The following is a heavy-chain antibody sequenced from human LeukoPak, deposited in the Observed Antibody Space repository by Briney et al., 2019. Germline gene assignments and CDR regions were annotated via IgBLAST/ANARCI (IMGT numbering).Heavy chain of an antibody. CDR1: GYTFTSYF. J-gene: IGHJ4*02. CDR2: INPRGGNT. CDR3: ARDRTHYYESSGYYSRWEY. Sequence: ASVKVSCKASGYTFTSYFMYWVRQAPGQGLEWMALINPRGGNTRYAQKFQGRVTMTRDTSTSTVYMELSSLRSEDTAMYYCARDRTHYYESSGYYSRWEYWGQGTLVTVSA. V-gene: IGHV1-46*01. D-gene: IGHD3-22*01.